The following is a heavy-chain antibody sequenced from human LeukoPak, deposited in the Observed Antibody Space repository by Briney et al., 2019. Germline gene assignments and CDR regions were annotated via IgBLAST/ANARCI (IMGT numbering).Heavy chain of an antibody. D-gene: IGHD4-17*01. J-gene: IGHJ5*02. V-gene: IGHV3-21*01. Sequence: PGGSLRLSCAASGFTFSSYSMNWVRQAPGKGLEWVSSISSSSSYIYYADSVKGRFTISRDNAKNSLYLQMNSLRAEDTAVYYCARDWAYYGDSRGWFDPWGQGTLVTVSS. CDR2: ISSSSSYI. CDR3: ARDWAYYGDSRGWFDP. CDR1: GFTFSSYS.